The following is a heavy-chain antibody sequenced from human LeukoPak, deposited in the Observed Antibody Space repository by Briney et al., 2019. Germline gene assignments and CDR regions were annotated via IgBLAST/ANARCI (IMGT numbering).Heavy chain of an antibody. D-gene: IGHD1-26*01. J-gene: IGHJ6*03. V-gene: IGHV3-48*04. CDR2: ISSSSSTI. CDR1: GFTFSSYS. Sequence: GGSLRLSCAASGFTFSSYSMNWVRQAPGKGLEWVSYISSSSSTIYYADSVKGRFTISRDNAKNSLYLHMNSLRAEDTAVYYCARESIVGATTLHYYYYMDVWGKGTTVTVSS. CDR3: ARESIVGATTLHYYYYMDV.